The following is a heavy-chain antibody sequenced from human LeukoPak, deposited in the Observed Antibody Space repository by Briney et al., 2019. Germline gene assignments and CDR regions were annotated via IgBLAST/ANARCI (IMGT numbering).Heavy chain of an antibody. J-gene: IGHJ4*02. CDR3: IRTRYDHVWGSYRPRFDY. CDR1: GFTFSGSA. CDR2: IRSKANSFAT. D-gene: IGHD3-16*02. Sequence: GGSLKLSCATSGFTFSGSAMHRVRQASGKGLEWVGRIRSKANSFATAYAASVKGSFTISRDDSTHTAFLQMNSLTTEDTAVYHCIRTRYDHVWGSYRPRFDYWGQGTLVTVSS. V-gene: IGHV3-73*01.